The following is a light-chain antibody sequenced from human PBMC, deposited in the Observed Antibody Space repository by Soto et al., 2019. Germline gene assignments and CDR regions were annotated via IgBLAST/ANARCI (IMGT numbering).Light chain of an antibody. Sequence: QSALTQPASVSGSPGQSITISCTGTSSDVGSYKFLSWYQQYPGKVPKVIIYEGSKRPSGVSNRFSGSKSGNTSSLTISGLQADDEADYYCCSYAGSSTWVFGGGTKLTVL. J-gene: IGLJ3*02. CDR1: SSDVGSYKF. CDR2: EGS. V-gene: IGLV2-23*01. CDR3: CSYAGSSTWV.